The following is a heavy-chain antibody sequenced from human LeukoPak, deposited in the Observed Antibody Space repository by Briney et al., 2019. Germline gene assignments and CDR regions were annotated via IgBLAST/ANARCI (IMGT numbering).Heavy chain of an antibody. CDR2: IYSGGST. V-gene: IGHV3-66*01. CDR3: AREDPVDAFDI. Sequence: GGSLRLSCAASGFTVSSNYMSWVRQAPGKGLEWVSVIYSGGSTYYADSVKGRFTISRDNSKNTLYLQMNSLRAEDTAVYYCAREDPVDAFDIWGQGTMVTVSS. CDR1: GFTVSSNY. J-gene: IGHJ3*02.